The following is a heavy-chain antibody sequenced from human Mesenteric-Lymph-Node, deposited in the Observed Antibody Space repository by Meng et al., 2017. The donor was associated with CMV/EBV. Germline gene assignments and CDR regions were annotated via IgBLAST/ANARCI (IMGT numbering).Heavy chain of an antibody. CDR3: ASGGGSGSYFAYGMDV. D-gene: IGHD3-10*01. V-gene: IGHV3-7*01. CDR2: IKQDGSEK. Sequence: GESLKISCAASGFTFSSYWMSWVRQAPGKGLEWVANIKQDGSEKYYVDSVKGRFTISRDNAKNSLYLQMNSLRAEDTAVYYCASGGGSGSYFAYGMDVWGQGTTVTVSS. CDR1: GFTFSSYW. J-gene: IGHJ6*02.